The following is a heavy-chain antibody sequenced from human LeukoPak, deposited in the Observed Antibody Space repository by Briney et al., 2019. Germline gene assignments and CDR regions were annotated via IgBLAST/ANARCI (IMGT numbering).Heavy chain of an antibody. V-gene: IGHV3-7*01. Sequence: HPGGSLRLSCAASGFTFSNYWMSWVRQAPGKGLEWVANIKQDGSEKYYVDSVKGRFTISRDNAKKSLYLQMNSLRDEDTAVYYCAGALGGPDYWGQGTLVTVSS. CDR3: AGALGGPDY. J-gene: IGHJ4*02. CDR1: GFTFSNYW. CDR2: IKQDGSEK.